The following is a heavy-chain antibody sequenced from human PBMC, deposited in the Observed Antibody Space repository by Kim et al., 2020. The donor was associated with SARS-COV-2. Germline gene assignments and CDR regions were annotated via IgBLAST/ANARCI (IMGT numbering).Heavy chain of an antibody. CDR3: ARDRNIGSSYFDY. J-gene: IGHJ4*02. CDR1: GFTFSNYG. D-gene: IGHD1-1*01. CDR2: IWYDGSNK. Sequence: GSLRLSCAASGFTFSNYGMQWVRQAPGKGPEWVAVIWYDGSNKFYADSVKGRFTISRDNSKNTLYLQMNSLTAEDTAVYYCARDRNIGSSYFDYWGQGTLVTVSS. V-gene: IGHV3-33*01.